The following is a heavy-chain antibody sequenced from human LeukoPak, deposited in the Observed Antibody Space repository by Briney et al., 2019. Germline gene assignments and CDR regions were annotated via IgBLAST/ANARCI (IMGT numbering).Heavy chain of an antibody. J-gene: IGHJ4*02. CDR3: ARDLSYSSGCFDY. CDR2: ISSSSSYI. V-gene: IGHV3-21*01. CDR1: GFTFSSYS. D-gene: IGHD6-19*01. Sequence: GRSLRLSCAASGFTFSSYSMNWVRQAPGKGLEWVSSISSSSSYIYYADSVKGRFTISRDNAKNSLYLQMNSLRAEDTAVYYCARDLSYSSGCFDYWGQGTLVTVSS.